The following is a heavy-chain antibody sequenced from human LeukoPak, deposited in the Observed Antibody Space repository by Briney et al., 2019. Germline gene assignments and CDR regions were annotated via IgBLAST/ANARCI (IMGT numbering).Heavy chain of an antibody. J-gene: IGHJ4*02. CDR3: AKDYNDFWSGYNYFDY. CDR1: GFTFSTYT. CDR2: ISSGSRDI. D-gene: IGHD3-3*01. V-gene: IGHV3-21*01. Sequence: PGGSLRLSCVVSGFTFSTYTMNWVRQAPGKGLEWVSSISSGSRDIYYADSLKGRFTFSRDNAKNSLYLQMNSLRAEDTAVYYCAKDYNDFWSGYNYFDYWGQGTRVTVSS.